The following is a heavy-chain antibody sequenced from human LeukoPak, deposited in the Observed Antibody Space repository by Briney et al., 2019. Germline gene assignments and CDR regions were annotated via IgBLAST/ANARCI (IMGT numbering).Heavy chain of an antibody. V-gene: IGHV3-30-3*01. Sequence: GGSLRLSCAASGLTFSTYYMHWVRQAPGKGLEWVAVISSDGSNEYYADSVKGRFTISRDNSKSAVFLQMNNLRLEDTAVYHCSTGGSSGWSDFWGQGTLVTVSS. D-gene: IGHD6-19*01. CDR3: STGGSSGWSDF. CDR1: GLTFSTYY. CDR2: ISSDGSNE. J-gene: IGHJ4*02.